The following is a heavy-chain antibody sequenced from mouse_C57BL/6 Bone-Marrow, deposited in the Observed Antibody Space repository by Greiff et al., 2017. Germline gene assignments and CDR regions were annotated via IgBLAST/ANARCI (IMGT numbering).Heavy chain of an antibody. CDR1: GYTFTSYG. D-gene: IGHD1-1*01. J-gene: IGHJ4*01. CDR2: IYPRSGNT. V-gene: IGHV1-81*01. CDR3: ARSQSLDYYGSSYPYYAMDY. Sequence: QVQLKESGAELARPGASVKLSCKASGYTFTSYGISWVKQRTGQGLEWIGEIYPRSGNTYYNEKFKGKATLTADKSSSTAYMELRSLTSEDSAVYFCARSQSLDYYGSSYPYYAMDYWGQGTSVTVSS.